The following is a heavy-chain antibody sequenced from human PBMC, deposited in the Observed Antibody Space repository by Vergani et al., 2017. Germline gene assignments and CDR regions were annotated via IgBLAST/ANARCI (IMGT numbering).Heavy chain of an antibody. CDR3: AKERPAPGGFDY. Sequence: EVQLLESGGGLIQPGGSLRLSCAASGFTFSSYAMNWVRQAPGKGLDWVSAISGSGDSTYYADSVKGRFTISRDNSKNTLYLQMNSLRAEDTAVYYCAKERPAPGGFDYWGQGTLVTVSS. D-gene: IGHD3-10*01. J-gene: IGHJ4*02. V-gene: IGHV3-23*01. CDR1: GFTFSSYA. CDR2: ISGSGDST.